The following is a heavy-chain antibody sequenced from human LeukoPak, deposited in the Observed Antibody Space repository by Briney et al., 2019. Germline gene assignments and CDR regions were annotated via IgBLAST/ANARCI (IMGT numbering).Heavy chain of an antibody. CDR2: IYHGGNT. V-gene: IGHV4-39*01. Sequence: SETLSLTCTVSGDSISSSYYYWGWIRQPPGKGLEWIGSIYHGGNTYCNPSLKSRVTISVDTSKNQFSLKLSSVTAADTAVYYCARLSDYWGQGTLVTVSS. CDR1: GDSISSSYYY. J-gene: IGHJ4*02. CDR3: ARLSDY.